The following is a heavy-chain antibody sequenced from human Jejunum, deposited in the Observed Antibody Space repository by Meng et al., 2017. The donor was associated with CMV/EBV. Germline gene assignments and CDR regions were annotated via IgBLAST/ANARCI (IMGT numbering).Heavy chain of an antibody. Sequence: VSGYSISSGYYWGWIRQAPGRGLKWIGNVYHSGATYYNPSLKSRVTMSVDTSKNQFSLKLDSVTAADTAVYFCARARSTTWYQDYWGQGTQVTVSS. J-gene: IGHJ4*02. V-gene: IGHV4-38-2*02. CDR2: VYHSGAT. D-gene: IGHD6-13*01. CDR3: ARARSTTWYQDY. CDR1: GYSISSGYY.